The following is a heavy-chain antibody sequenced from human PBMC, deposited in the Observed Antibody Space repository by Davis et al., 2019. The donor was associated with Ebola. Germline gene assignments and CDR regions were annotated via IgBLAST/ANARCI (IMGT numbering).Heavy chain of an antibody. CDR1: GCTFSSYA. CDR3: ARDRRPIERYCSSTSCSNAYYMDV. CDR2: IIPIFGTA. D-gene: IGHD2-2*01. V-gene: IGHV1-69*13. J-gene: IGHJ6*03. Sequence: SVKVSCKASGCTFSSYAISWVRQAPGQGLEWMGGIIPIFGTANYAQKFQGRVTITADESTSTAYMELSSLRSEDTAVYYCARDRRPIERYCSSTSCSNAYYMDVWGKGTTVTVSS.